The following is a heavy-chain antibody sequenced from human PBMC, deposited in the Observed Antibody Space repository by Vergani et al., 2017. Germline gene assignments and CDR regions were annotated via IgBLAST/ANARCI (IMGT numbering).Heavy chain of an antibody. Sequence: QLLESGGGLIQPGGSLRLSCAASGFTFNSYAMTWVRQAPGKGLEWVSGINNNGGSTYYADSVKGRFTISRDNSKNTLYLQMTNLRAEDTATYYCAKVCGRTSCRYGGGAFDVWGHGTMVTVSS. J-gene: IGHJ3*01. CDR3: AKVCGRTSCRYGGGAFDV. CDR1: GFTFNSYA. CDR2: INNNGGST. D-gene: IGHD2-15*01. V-gene: IGHV3-23*01.